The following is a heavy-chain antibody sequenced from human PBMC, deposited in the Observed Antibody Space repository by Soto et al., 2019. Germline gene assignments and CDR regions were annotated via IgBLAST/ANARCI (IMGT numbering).Heavy chain of an antibody. J-gene: IGHJ4*02. CDR2: INHSGGST. V-gene: IGHV1-46*01. D-gene: IGHD5-18*01. Sequence: QVQLVQSGAEVKKPGASVKVSCKSSGYALTSYYMHWVRQAPGQGLEWMGIINHSGGSTSYAQKFQGRVTMTRDTSTSTVYMELSSLRSEDTAVYYCARGRTAFGYWGQGTLVTVAS. CDR3: ARGRTAFGY. CDR1: GYALTSYY.